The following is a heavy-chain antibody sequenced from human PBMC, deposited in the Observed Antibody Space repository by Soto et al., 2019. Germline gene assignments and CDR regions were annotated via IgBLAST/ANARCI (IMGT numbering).Heavy chain of an antibody. CDR2: INPNSGGS. V-gene: IGHV1-2*02. CDR3: ARALPEIRMTEGGSFDP. J-gene: IGHJ5*02. Sequence: ASVKVSCKASAYTFTDYYIHWVRQAPGQGLEWMGWINPNSGGSYFAQKFLGRVTMTRDTSITTAYMELSRLRSDDTAVYYCARALPEIRMTEGGSFDPWGQGTVGTVSS. CDR1: AYTFTDYY. D-gene: IGHD3-16*01.